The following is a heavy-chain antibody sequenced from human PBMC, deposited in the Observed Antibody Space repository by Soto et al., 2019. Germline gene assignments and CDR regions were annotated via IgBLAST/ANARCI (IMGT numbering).Heavy chain of an antibody. V-gene: IGHV3-33*01. Sequence: QVQLVESGGGVVQPGGSLRLSCAASRFTFSRYGMHWVRQAPGRRLEWVAVIWHDGSNKYYADSVKGRFTISRDNSKNTLYLQMNSLRAEDTAVYYCARDSSTELFFFDYWGQGTLVTVSS. CDR2: IWHDGSNK. CDR1: RFTFSRYG. D-gene: IGHD6-13*01. J-gene: IGHJ4*02. CDR3: ARDSSTELFFFDY.